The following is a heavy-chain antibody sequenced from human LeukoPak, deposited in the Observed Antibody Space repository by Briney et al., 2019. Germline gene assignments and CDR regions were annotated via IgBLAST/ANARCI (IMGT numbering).Heavy chain of an antibody. V-gene: IGHV3-74*01. CDR2: INSDGRST. CDR1: GFTFSNYW. J-gene: IGHJ4*02. CDR3: ARDLSSSGWSFDY. Sequence: GGSLRLSCAASGFTFSNYWIHWVRQAPGKGLVWVSRINSDGRSTNYADSVKGRFTISRDDAKNTLFLQMNSLRAEDAAVYYCARDLSSSGWSFDYRGQGTLVTVSS. D-gene: IGHD6-19*01.